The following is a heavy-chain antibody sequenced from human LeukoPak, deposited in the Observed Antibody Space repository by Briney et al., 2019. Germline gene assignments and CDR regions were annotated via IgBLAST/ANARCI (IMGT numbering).Heavy chain of an antibody. Sequence: GGSLRLSCAASRFTFSSYSMNWVRQAPGKGLEWVSSIGSSSSYIYYADSVKGRFTISRDNAKNSLYLQMNSLRAEDTALYYCAKSGIIQGYYFYYMDVWGKGTTVTISS. D-gene: IGHD5-18*01. J-gene: IGHJ6*03. CDR3: AKSGIIQGYYFYYMDV. CDR2: IGSSSSYI. CDR1: RFTFSSYS. V-gene: IGHV3-21*04.